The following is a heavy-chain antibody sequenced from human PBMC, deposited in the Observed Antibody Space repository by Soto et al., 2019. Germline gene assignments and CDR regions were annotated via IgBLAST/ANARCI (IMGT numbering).Heavy chain of an antibody. CDR2: IIPIVGTA. CDR1: GGTFSSYA. D-gene: IGHD6-6*01. Sequence: QVQLVQSGAEVKKPGSSVKVSCKASGGTFSSYAISWVRQAPGQGLEWMGGIIPIVGTANYAQKFQGRVTITADESTSTAYMELSSLRSEDTAVYYCARGMKLNIAAPYSPLDYYYYGMDVWGQGTTVTVSS. V-gene: IGHV1-69*01. CDR3: ARGMKLNIAAPYSPLDYYYYGMDV. J-gene: IGHJ6*02.